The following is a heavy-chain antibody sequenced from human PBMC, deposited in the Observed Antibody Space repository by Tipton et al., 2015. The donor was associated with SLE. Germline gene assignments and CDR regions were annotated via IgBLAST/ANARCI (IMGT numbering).Heavy chain of an antibody. CDR2: IYTSGST. J-gene: IGHJ4*02. D-gene: IGHD3-10*01. CDR1: GASISSGSYY. CDR3: ARGLKSGSYFFDS. Sequence: TLSLTCTVSGASISSGSYYWSWIRQPAGKGLEWIGRIYTSGSTNYHPSLRSRVTISIDTSKNQFSLMLGSVTATDTAVYYCARGLKSGSYFFDSRGQGTLVTVSS. V-gene: IGHV4-61*02.